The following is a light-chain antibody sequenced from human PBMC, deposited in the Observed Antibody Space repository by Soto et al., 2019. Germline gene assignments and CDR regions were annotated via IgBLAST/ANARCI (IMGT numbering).Light chain of an antibody. V-gene: IGLV2-14*03. CDR1: SSDVGDYNY. CDR3: SSYATSSTLEWV. CDR2: DVS. Sequence: QSVLTQPASVSGSPGQSITISCTGASSDVGDYNYVSWYQHHPGKAPKLAIYDVSSRPSGVSGRFSGSKSGNTASLTISGLQAEYEADYYCSSYATSSTLEWVFGGGTKLTVL. J-gene: IGLJ3*02.